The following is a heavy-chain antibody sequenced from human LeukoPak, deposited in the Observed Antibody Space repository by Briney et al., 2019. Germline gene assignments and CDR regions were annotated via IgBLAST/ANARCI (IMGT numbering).Heavy chain of an antibody. J-gene: IGHJ5*02. V-gene: IGHV4-30-4*01. CDR2: MYYSGST. CDR3: ARPYYYDSRIDP. Sequence: SETLSLTCTVSGGSISSGDYYWSWIRQPPGKGLEWIAYMYYSGSTYYNPSLKSRVTMSADTSKNQFSLKLSSVTAADTAVYYCARPYYYDSRIDPWGQGTLVTVSS. CDR1: GGSISSGDYY. D-gene: IGHD3-22*01.